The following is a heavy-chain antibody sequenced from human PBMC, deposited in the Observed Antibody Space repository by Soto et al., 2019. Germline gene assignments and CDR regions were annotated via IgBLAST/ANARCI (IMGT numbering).Heavy chain of an antibody. V-gene: IGHV1-3*01. CDR3: AKSWGIVVVPAAPLDY. Sequence: ASVKVSCKASGYTFTSYAMHCVRQAPGQRLEWMGWINAGNGNTKYSQKFQGRVTITRDTSASTAYMELSSLRSEDTAVYYCAKSWGIVVVPAAPLDYWGQGTLVTVSS. J-gene: IGHJ4*02. CDR2: INAGNGNT. D-gene: IGHD2-2*01. CDR1: GYTFTSYA.